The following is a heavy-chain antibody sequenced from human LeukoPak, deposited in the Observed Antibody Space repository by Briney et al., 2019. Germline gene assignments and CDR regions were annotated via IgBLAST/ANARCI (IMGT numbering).Heavy chain of an antibody. CDR3: ARSPSGVGIANWFDP. J-gene: IGHJ5*02. CDR1: GYTFTSYY. V-gene: IGHV1-46*01. D-gene: IGHD6-13*01. CDR2: INPSGGST. Sequence: ASVKVSCKASGYTFTSYYMHWVRQAPGQGLEWMGIINPSGGSTSYGQKFQGRVTMTRDTSTSTVYMELSSLTSEDTAVYYCARSPSGVGIANWFDPRGQGTLVTVSS.